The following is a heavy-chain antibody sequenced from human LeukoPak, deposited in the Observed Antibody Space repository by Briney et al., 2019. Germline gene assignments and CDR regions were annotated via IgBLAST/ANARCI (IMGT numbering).Heavy chain of an antibody. CDR2: IRYDGSNK. D-gene: IGHD2-2*01. V-gene: IGHV3-30*02. J-gene: IGHJ6*03. CDR3: AAPPRYCSSTSCPPNYYMDV. Sequence: PGGSLRLSCAASGFTFSSYGMHWVRQAPGKGLEWVAFIRYDGSNKYYADSVKGRFTISRDNSKNTLYLQMNSLRAEDTAVYYCAAPPRYCSSTSCPPNYYMDVWGKGTTVTVSS. CDR1: GFTFSSYG.